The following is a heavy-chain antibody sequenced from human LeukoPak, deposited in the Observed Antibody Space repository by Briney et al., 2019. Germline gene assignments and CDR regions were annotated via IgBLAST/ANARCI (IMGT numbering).Heavy chain of an antibody. CDR2: INAGNGNT. CDR3: ARDYSGSYLEGGWFDP. V-gene: IGHV1-3*01. D-gene: IGHD1-26*01. Sequence: GASVKVSCKASGYTFTSYAIHWVRQAPGQRLEWMGWINAGNGNTKYSQKFQGRVTITRDTSASTAYMELSSLRSEDTAVYYCARDYSGSYLEGGWFDPWGQGTLVTVSS. CDR1: GYTFTSYA. J-gene: IGHJ5*02.